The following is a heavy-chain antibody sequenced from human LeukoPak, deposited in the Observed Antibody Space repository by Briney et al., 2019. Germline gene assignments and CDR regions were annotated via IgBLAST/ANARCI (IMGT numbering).Heavy chain of an antibody. CDR3: AKSKGSSSGAFDI. D-gene: IGHD2-2*01. Sequence: GGSLRLSCAAPGFTFSSYAMSWVRQAPGKGLEWVSTISGSGDTTYYADSVKGRFTISRDNSKNTLYLQMNSLRVEDTAVYYCAKSKGSSSGAFDIWGQGTMVTVSS. J-gene: IGHJ3*02. CDR2: ISGSGDTT. V-gene: IGHV3-23*01. CDR1: GFTFSSYA.